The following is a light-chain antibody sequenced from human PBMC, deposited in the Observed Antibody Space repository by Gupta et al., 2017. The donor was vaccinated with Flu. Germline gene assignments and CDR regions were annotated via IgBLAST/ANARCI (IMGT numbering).Light chain of an antibody. CDR1: QGISSY. Sequence: DIQMTQSPSSLSASVGDRVTITCRASQGISSYVAWFQQKPGEAPKSLIYDASTLRSGVPSKFSGSGSGTDFTLTISSLQPEDFATYYCQQDSSYPYSFGQGTKLEIK. CDR3: QQDSSYPYS. CDR2: DAS. J-gene: IGKJ2*03. V-gene: IGKV1-16*02.